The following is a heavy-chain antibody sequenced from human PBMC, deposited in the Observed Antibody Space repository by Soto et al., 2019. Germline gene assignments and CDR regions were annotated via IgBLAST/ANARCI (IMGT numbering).Heavy chain of an antibody. J-gene: IGHJ4*02. Sequence: KPSETLSLTCTVSGGSVSSGGFYWTWIRQLPGRGLEWIGDIYSSGSTYYNPSLKSRVTISVDTSKNQFSLKLTSVTAADTVVYYCSRAARAVPGTPCYFDHWGQGALVTVSS. CDR3: SRAARAVPGTPCYFDH. CDR2: IYSSGST. CDR1: GGSVSSGGFY. D-gene: IGHD6-19*01. V-gene: IGHV4-31*03.